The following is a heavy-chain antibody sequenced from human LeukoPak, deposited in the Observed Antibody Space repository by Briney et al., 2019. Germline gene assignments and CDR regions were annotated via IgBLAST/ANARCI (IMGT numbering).Heavy chain of an antibody. CDR1: GFTFSSYA. CDR2: ISYDGSNK. J-gene: IGHJ6*02. V-gene: IGHV3-30-3*01. CDR3: AREALRYFDWLLQGGGYGMDV. Sequence: GGSLRLSCAASGFTFSSYAMHWVRQAPGKGLEWVAVISYDGSNKYYADSVKGRFTISRGNSKNTLYLQMNSLRAEDTAVYYCAREALRYFDWLLQGGGYGMDVWGQGTTVTVSS. D-gene: IGHD3-9*01.